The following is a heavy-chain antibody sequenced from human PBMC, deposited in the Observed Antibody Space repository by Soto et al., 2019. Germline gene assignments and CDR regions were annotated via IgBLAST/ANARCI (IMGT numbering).Heavy chain of an antibody. CDR1: GFTFSSYA. V-gene: IGHV3-30-3*01. CDR3: ARDTHGGSGA. CDR2: ISYDGSNK. J-gene: IGHJ5*02. Sequence: GGSLRLSCAASGFTFSSYAMHWVRQAPGKGLEWVAVISYDGSNKYYADSVKGRFTISRDNSKNTLYLQMNSLRAEDTAVYYCARDTHGGSGAWGQGTLVTVSS. D-gene: IGHD3-10*01.